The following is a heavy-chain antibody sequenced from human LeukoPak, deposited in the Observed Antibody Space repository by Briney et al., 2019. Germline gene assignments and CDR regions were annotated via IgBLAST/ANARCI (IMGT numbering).Heavy chain of an antibody. Sequence: ASVKVSCKASGYTFTGYYIHWVRQAPGQGLEWMGWINPHSGGTNYGQKFKGRVTMTRDTYISTAYMELSRLRSDDTAVYYCARGGLTGYCSGGSCYGMDVWGKGTTVTISS. J-gene: IGHJ6*04. CDR2: INPHSGGT. CDR1: GYTFTGYY. V-gene: IGHV1-2*02. D-gene: IGHD2-15*01. CDR3: ARGGLTGYCSGGSCYGMDV.